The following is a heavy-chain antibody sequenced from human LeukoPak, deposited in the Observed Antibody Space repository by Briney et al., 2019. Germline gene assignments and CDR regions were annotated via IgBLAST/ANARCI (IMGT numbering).Heavy chain of an antibody. CDR2: ISGSGGGT. CDR1: GFTFSSYA. V-gene: IGHV3-23*01. D-gene: IGHD2/OR15-2a*01. J-gene: IGHJ4*02. CDR3: AKDARATFLQYYFDF. Sequence: GGSLRLSCAASGFTFSSYAMSWVRQAPGKGLGWVSAISGSGGGTYYADSVKGRFTISRDNSKNTLYLQMNSLRAEDTAVYYCAKDARATFLQYYFDFWGQGTLVTVSS.